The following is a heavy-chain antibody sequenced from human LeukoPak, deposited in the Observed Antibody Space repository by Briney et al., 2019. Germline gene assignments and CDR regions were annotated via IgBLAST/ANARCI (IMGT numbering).Heavy chain of an antibody. CDR1: GGSISSYY. CDR3: ARGGGYSGYDFDY. D-gene: IGHD5-12*01. V-gene: IGHV4-59*01. CDR2: IYYSGST. Sequence: SETLSLTCTVSGGSISSYYWSWIRQPPGKGLEWIGYIYYSGSTNYNPSLKSRVTISVDTSKNQFSLKLSSVTAAGTAVYYCARGGGYSGYDFDYWGQGTLVTVSS. J-gene: IGHJ4*02.